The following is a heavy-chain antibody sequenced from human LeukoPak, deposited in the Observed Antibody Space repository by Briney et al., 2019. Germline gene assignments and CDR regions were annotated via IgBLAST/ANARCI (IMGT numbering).Heavy chain of an antibody. CDR2: ISSSSSYI. J-gene: IGHJ6*02. Sequence: GGSLRLSCAASGFTFSSYSMNWVRQAPGKGLEWVSSISSSSSYIYYADSVKDRFTISRDNAKNSLYLQMNSLRAEDTAVYYCARTNLKRVYYYYGMDVWGQGTTVTVSS. CDR3: ARTNLKRVYYYYGMDV. D-gene: IGHD6-25*01. V-gene: IGHV3-21*01. CDR1: GFTFSSYS.